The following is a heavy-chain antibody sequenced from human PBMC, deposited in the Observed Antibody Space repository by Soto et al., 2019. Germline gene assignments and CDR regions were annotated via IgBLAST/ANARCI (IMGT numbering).Heavy chain of an antibody. V-gene: IGHV1-2*04. Sequence: ASVKVSCKASGYTFTGYYMHWVRQAPGQGLEWMGWINPNSGGTNYAQKFQGWVTMTRDTSISTAYMELSRLRSDDTAVYYCARGYYDFWRGYFHVSNWFDPWGQGTLDTVYS. D-gene: IGHD3-3*01. J-gene: IGHJ5*02. CDR3: ARGYYDFWRGYFHVSNWFDP. CDR1: GYTFTGYY. CDR2: INPNSGGT.